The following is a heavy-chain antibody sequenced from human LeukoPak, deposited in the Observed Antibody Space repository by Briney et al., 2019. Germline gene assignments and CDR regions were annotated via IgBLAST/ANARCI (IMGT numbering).Heavy chain of an antibody. V-gene: IGHV1-69*13. CDR2: IIPIFDTA. D-gene: IGHD4-23*01. Sequence: SVKVSCKASGYTFTSYDINWVRQATGQGLEWMGGIIPIFDTANYVQKFQGRVTITADESTTTAYMELSSLRSEDTAVYYCARDLIGGRLTPADAFDIWGQGTMVTVSS. CDR3: ARDLIGGRLTPADAFDI. CDR1: GYTFTSYD. J-gene: IGHJ3*02.